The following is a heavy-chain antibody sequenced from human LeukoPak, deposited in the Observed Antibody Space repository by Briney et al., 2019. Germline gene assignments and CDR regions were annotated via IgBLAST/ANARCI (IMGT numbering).Heavy chain of an antibody. CDR2: IWYDGSNK. V-gene: IGHV3-33*01. J-gene: IGHJ4*02. Sequence: EGSLRLSCAASGFTFSSYGMHWVRQAPGKGLEWVAVIWYDGSNKYYADSVKGRFTISRDNSKNTLYLQMNSLRAEDTAVYYCARVAVAGTLDYWGQGTLVTVSS. CDR3: ARVAVAGTLDY. CDR1: GFTFSSYG. D-gene: IGHD6-19*01.